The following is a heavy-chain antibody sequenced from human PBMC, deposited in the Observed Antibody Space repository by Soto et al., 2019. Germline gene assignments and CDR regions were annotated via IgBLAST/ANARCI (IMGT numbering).Heavy chain of an antibody. J-gene: IGHJ4*02. D-gene: IGHD3-22*01. CDR2: IYPDNSDT. CDR3: VRRDSSGYYPY. CDR1: GYTFPSSW. V-gene: IGHV5-51*01. Sequence: GESLKISCKGSGYTFPSSWIGWVRQMPGKGLEGMGIIYPDNSDTRYSPSFQGQVTMSVDKSIRTAYLQWRRLKASDTAIYYCVRRDSSGYYPYWGQGTLVTVSS.